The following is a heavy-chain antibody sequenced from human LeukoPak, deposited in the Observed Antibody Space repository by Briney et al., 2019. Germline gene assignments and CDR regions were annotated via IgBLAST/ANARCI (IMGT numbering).Heavy chain of an antibody. V-gene: IGHV3-33*01. D-gene: IGHD1-26*01. Sequence: GGSLRHSCAASGFAFNSYGMHWVRQSPDEGLEWVAVIWFDGSEKYYADSVKGRFTISRDNSKNTLYLQMNSLRAEDTAVYSCARDSTGRYYFDYWGQGTLVTVSS. J-gene: IGHJ4*02. CDR3: ARDSTGRYYFDY. CDR1: GFAFNSYG. CDR2: IWFDGSEK.